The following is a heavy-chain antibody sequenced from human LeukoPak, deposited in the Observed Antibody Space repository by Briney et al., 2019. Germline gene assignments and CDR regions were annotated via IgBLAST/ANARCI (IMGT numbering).Heavy chain of an antibody. CDR2: ISSSSSTI. Sequence: GGSLRLSCAASGFTFSSYSMNWVRQAPGKGLEWVSYISSSSSTIYYADSVKGRFTISRDNSKNTLYLQMNSLRAEDTAVYYCAKDMGYYDSSGYSMWFDYWGQGTLVTVSS. CDR3: AKDMGYYDSSGYSMWFDY. CDR1: GFTFSSYS. J-gene: IGHJ4*02. D-gene: IGHD3-22*01. V-gene: IGHV3-48*01.